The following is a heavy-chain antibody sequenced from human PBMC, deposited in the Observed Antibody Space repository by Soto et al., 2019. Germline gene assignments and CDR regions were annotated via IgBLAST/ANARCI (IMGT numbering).Heavy chain of an antibody. CDR2: ISYDGSNK. D-gene: IGHD2-15*01. V-gene: IGHV3-30*18. J-gene: IGHJ1*01. Sequence: QVQLVESGGGVVQPGRSLRLSCAASGFTFSSYGMHWVRQAPGKGLEWVAVISYDGSNKYYADSVKGRFTISRDNSKNTLYLQMNSLRAEDTAVYYWAKDRDIVVVVAALQHWGQGTLVTVSS. CDR1: GFTFSSYG. CDR3: AKDRDIVVVVAALQH.